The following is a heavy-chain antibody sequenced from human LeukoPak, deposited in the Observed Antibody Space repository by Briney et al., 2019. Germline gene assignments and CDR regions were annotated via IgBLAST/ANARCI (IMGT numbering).Heavy chain of an antibody. CDR2: INPKSGAA. CDR3: ARGAEAQTSPLDF. J-gene: IGHJ4*02. V-gene: IGHV1-2*02. Sequence: ASVKVSCKASGYIFSDYYMHWVRQAPGQGLEWLGWINPKSGAADYAQQFRGRVTMTRDTSINTDYMEMKRVTSDDTAVYYCARGAEAQTSPLDFWGQGTLVIVS. CDR1: GYIFSDYY. D-gene: IGHD2-2*01.